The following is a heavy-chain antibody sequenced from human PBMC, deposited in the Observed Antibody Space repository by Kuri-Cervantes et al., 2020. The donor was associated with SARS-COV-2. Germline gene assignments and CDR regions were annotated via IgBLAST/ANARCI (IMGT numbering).Heavy chain of an antibody. J-gene: IGHJ4*02. CDR1: GFTFSSYS. CDR3: ARDLSSGLWAFDY. D-gene: IGHD5-18*01. CDR2: ISSSSSTI. V-gene: IGHV3-48*01. Sequence: GESLKSSCAASGFTFSSYSMNWVRQTPGKGLEWASYISSSSSTIYYADSVKGRFTISRDNAKNSLYLQMNSLRAEDTAVYYCARDLSSGLWAFDYWGQGTLVTVSS.